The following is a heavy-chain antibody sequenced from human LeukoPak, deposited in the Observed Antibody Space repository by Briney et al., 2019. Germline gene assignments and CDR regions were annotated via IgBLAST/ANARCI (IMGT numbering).Heavy chain of an antibody. CDR3: ATGYSSGWYGRLDY. CDR2: IRYDGSNK. Sequence: QVQLLESGGGVVHPGGSLRLSCAASGFTFSSYGMHWVRQAPGKGLEGVAFIRYDGSNKYYADSVKARFALSRDNSKNTMYLQMNTLRAEDTAVYYCATGYSSGWYGRLDYWGQGTLVTVSS. V-gene: IGHV3-30*02. J-gene: IGHJ4*02. CDR1: GFTFSSYG. D-gene: IGHD6-19*01.